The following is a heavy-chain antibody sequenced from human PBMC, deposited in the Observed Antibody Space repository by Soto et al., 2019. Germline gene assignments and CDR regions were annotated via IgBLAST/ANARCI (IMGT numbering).Heavy chain of an antibody. CDR3: ARGTYVDYYFKY. J-gene: IGHJ4*02. D-gene: IGHD4-17*01. CDR2: INHSGTT. CDR1: GGSFRGYY. Sequence: PSETLSLTFAVYGGSFRGYYWSWIRQPPGKVLELIGEINHSGTTNYNPSLKSRVKISVDTSKNQFSLKLSSVTAADTAVYYCARGTYVDYYFKYWGQGTLVNVSS. V-gene: IGHV4-34*01.